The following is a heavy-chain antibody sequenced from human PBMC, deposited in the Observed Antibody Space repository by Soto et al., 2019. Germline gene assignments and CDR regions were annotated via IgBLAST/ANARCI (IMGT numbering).Heavy chain of an antibody. D-gene: IGHD6-13*01. V-gene: IGHV5-51*01. CDR2: IYPGDSDT. Sequence: GESLKISCKGSGYSFTSYWIGLVRQMPGKGLEWMGIIYPGDSDTRCSPSFQGQVTISADKSISTAYLQWSSLKASDTAIYYCARTAAAGKYYYGVDVWGQGTTVTVSS. CDR3: ARTAAAGKYYYGVDV. CDR1: GYSFTSYW. J-gene: IGHJ6*02.